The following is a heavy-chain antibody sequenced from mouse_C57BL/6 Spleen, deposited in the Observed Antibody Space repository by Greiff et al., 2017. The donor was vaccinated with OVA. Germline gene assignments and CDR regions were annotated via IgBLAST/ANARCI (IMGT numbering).Heavy chain of an antibody. CDR3: ARWSEGIDY. J-gene: IGHJ3*01. Sequence: QVQLQQSGAELAKPGASVKLSCKASGYTFTSYWMHWVKQRPGQGLEWIGYINPSSGYTKYNQKFKVKATLTADKSSSTAYMQLSSLTYEDSAVYYCARWSEGIDYWGQGTLVTVSA. V-gene: IGHV1-7*01. CDR2: INPSSGYT. CDR1: GYTFTSYW.